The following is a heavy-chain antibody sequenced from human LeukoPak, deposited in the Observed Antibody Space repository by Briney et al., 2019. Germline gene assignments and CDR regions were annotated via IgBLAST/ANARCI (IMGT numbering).Heavy chain of an antibody. CDR3: ARDRDTAMVTSWFDP. J-gene: IGHJ5*02. Sequence: SETLSLTCTVSGGSISSSSYYWGWIRQPPGKGLEWIGSIYYSGSTYYNPSLKSRVTISVDTSKNQFSLKLSSVIAADTAVYYCARDRDTAMVTSWFDPWGQGTLVTVSS. D-gene: IGHD5-18*01. CDR2: IYYSGST. V-gene: IGHV4-39*07. CDR1: GGSISSSSYY.